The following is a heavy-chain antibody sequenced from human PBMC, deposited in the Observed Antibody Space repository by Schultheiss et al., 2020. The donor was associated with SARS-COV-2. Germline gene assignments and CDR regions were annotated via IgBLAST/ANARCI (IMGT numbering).Heavy chain of an antibody. CDR1: GFTFSSYA. Sequence: GGSLRLSCAASGFTFSSYAMSWVRQAPGKGLEWVGFIRSKAYGGTTEYAASVKGRFTISRDDSKSIAYLQMNSLKTEDTAVYYCTRDRMTLQWLFEGYMDVWGKGTTVTVSS. CDR2: IRSKAYGGTT. CDR3: TRDRMTLQWLFEGYMDV. D-gene: IGHD6-19*01. J-gene: IGHJ6*03. V-gene: IGHV3-49*04.